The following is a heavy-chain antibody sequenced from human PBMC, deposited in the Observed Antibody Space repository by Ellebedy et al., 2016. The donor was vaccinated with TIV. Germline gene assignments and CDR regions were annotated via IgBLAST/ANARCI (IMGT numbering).Heavy chain of an antibody. J-gene: IGHJ3*02. CDR1: GFTFSSYG. D-gene: IGHD2-8*02. CDR2: ISYDESTK. CDR3: AKELVHAIHGFDI. V-gene: IGHV3-30*18. Sequence: GESLKISCAASGFTFSSYGMHWVRQAPGKGLEWVAVISYDESTKYYVDSVKGRFTISRDNSKNTLYLQMNSLRAEDTAIYYCAKELVHAIHGFDIWGQGTMFSVSS.